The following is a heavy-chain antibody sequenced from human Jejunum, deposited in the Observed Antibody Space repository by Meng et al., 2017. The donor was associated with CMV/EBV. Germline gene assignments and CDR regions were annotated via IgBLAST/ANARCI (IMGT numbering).Heavy chain of an antibody. CDR1: SVSSSSYF. J-gene: IGHJ6*02. CDR2: VGYTGNT. D-gene: IGHD1-26*01. V-gene: IGHV4-61*01. CDR3: ARGEKRSQYYYGLDV. Sequence: SVSSSSYFWRWIRRPPVGGLEWIGYVGYTGNTTYNPSLKSRIIISVDTSKNQFSLKLRSVSAADTAVYYCARGEKRSQYYYGLDVWGQGTTVTVSS.